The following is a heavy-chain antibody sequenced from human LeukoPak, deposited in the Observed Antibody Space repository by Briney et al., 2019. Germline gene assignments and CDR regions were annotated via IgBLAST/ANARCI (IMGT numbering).Heavy chain of an antibody. Sequence: SETLSLTCTVSGGSISSYYWSWIRQPPGKGLEWIGYIYYSGSTNYNPSLKSRVTIPVDTSKNQFSLKLSSVTAADTAVYYCASLTLDCSSTSCPPQTDYWGQGTLVTVSS. J-gene: IGHJ4*02. D-gene: IGHD2-2*01. V-gene: IGHV4-59*08. CDR3: ASLTLDCSSTSCPPQTDY. CDR1: GGSISSYY. CDR2: IYYSGST.